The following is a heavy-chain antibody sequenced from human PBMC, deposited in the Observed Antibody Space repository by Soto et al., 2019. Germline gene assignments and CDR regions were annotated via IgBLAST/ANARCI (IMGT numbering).Heavy chain of an antibody. V-gene: IGHV4-31*03. J-gene: IGHJ3*02. CDR1: GGSISSGGYY. CDR2: IYYSGST. Sequence: SETLSLTCTVSGGSISSGGYYWSWIRQHPGKGLEWIGYIYYSGSTYYNQSLKSRVTISVDTSKKQFSLKLSTVTAADTAVYYCARVAGYGAFDIWGQGTMVTVSS. D-gene: IGHD5-18*01. CDR3: ARVAGYGAFDI.